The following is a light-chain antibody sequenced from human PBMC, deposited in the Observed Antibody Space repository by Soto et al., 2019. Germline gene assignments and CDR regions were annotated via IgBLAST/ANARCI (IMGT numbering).Light chain of an antibody. J-gene: IGLJ2*01. Sequence: QLVLTQPPSASGTPGQRVTISCSGSSSNIGRNYVYWYQQLPGTAPKLLIYRNNQRPSGVPDRFSGSKSGTSASLAISGLRSEDEADYYCAAWDDSLSGLVFGGGTKVTVL. CDR3: AAWDDSLSGLV. CDR1: SSNIGRNY. V-gene: IGLV1-47*01. CDR2: RNN.